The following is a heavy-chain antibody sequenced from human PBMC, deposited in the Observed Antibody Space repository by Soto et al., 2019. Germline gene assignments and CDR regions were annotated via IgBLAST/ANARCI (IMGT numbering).Heavy chain of an antibody. D-gene: IGHD5-12*01. V-gene: IGHV4-59*01. CDR3: AREVYSGYDSYDYFDY. Sequence: SETLSLTCTVSGGSISSYYWSWIRQPPGKGLEWIGYIYYSGSTNYNPSLKSRVTISVDTSKNQFSLKLSSVTAADTAVYYCAREVYSGYDSYDYFDYWGQGTLVTVSS. CDR1: GGSISSYY. CDR2: IYYSGST. J-gene: IGHJ4*02.